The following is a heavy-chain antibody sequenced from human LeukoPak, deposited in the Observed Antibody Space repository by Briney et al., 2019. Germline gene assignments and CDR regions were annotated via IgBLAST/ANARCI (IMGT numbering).Heavy chain of an antibody. Sequence: GGSLRLSCAASGFTFSSYGMHWVRQAPGKGLEWVAFIRYDGSNEYVDSVKGRFTISRDNSKNTLYLQMNSLKPEDTAVYYCARDSLRVGFDYWGQGTLVTVSS. CDR1: GFTFSSYG. CDR3: ARDSLRVGFDY. J-gene: IGHJ4*02. CDR2: IRYDGSNE. D-gene: IGHD3-10*01. V-gene: IGHV3-30*02.